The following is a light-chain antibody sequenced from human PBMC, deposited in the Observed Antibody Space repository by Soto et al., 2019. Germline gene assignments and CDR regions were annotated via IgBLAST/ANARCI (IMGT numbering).Light chain of an antibody. J-gene: IGLJ2*01. Sequence: SALTQPRSVSGSPGQSVTISCTGTSSDVGAYNYVSWYQQHPGKAPPVVIYDVTKRPSGVPDRFSGSKSDNTASLTISGLQAEDEADYYCCSYAGSDTLLFGGGTKLTVL. CDR2: DVT. V-gene: IGLV2-11*01. CDR1: SSDVGAYNY. CDR3: CSYAGSDTLL.